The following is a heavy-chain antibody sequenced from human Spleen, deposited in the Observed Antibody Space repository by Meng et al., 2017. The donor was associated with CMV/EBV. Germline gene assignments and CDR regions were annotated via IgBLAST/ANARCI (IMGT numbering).Heavy chain of an antibody. D-gene: IGHD4-17*01. CDR2: ISHDGSGK. Sequence: LSLTCAASGFTFSRYDMHWVRQAPGKGLEWVAVISHDGSGKYYADSVKGRFTISRDNAKNSLFLQMNTLGVEDTAVYYCARRGPTGAFDIWGQGTMVTVSS. V-gene: IGHV3-30-3*01. CDR1: GFTFSRYD. CDR3: ARRGPTGAFDI. J-gene: IGHJ3*02.